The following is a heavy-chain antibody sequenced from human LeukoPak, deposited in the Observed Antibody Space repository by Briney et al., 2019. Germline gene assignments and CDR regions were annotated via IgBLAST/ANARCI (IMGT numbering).Heavy chain of an antibody. CDR2: IKQDGSLE. D-gene: IGHD2-21*01. CDR1: GFTFENYW. CDR3: ARWTGVIDS. J-gene: IGHJ4*02. V-gene: IGHV3-7*01. Sequence: GSLRLSCVASGFTFENYWMHWVRQAPGKGPEWVANIKQDGSLEHYMDSVKGRFTISRDNAKNSLILQMDSLRAEDTAVYYCARWTGVIDSWGQGTLVTVSS.